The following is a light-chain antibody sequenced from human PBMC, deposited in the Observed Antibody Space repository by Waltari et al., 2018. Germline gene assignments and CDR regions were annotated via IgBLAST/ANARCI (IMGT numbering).Light chain of an antibody. J-gene: IGLJ2*01. CDR2: EVS. CDR3: SSYTSSSTPVV. V-gene: IGLV2-14*01. Sequence: QSALTQPASVSGSPGQSITISCTGPSSDVGGYNSVSWYQQHPGKAPKLMIYEVSNRPSGVSNRFSGSKSGNTASLTISGLQAEDEADYYCSSYTSSSTPVVFGGGTKLTVL. CDR1: SSDVGGYNS.